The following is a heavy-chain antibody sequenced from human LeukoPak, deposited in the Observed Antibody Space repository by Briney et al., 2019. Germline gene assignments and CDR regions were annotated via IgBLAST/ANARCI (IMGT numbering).Heavy chain of an antibody. CDR1: GGSISSYY. CDR2: IYYSGST. J-gene: IGHJ4*02. CDR3: ARGDIAVARY. Sequence: PSETLSLTCTVSGGSISSYYWSWIRQPPGKGLEWIGYIYYSGSTNYNPSLKSRVTISVDTSKNQFSLKLSSVTAADMAVYYCARGDIAVARYWGQGTLVTVSS. D-gene: IGHD6-19*01. V-gene: IGHV4-59*08.